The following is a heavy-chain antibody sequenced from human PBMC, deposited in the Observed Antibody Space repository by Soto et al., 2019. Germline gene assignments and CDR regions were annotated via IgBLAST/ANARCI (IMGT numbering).Heavy chain of an antibody. D-gene: IGHD4-17*01. J-gene: IGHJ6*02. CDR3: ARDLSTTSEGFYYYYGMDV. Sequence: PSETLSLTCTVSGGSIISGDYYCGWIREPPWNGLEGIGYIYYSGSTYYNPSLKSRVTISVDTSKKQFSLKLSSVTAADTAVYYCARDLSTTSEGFYYYYGMDVWGQGTTVTVSS. V-gene: IGHV4-30-4*01. CDR2: IYYSGST. CDR1: GGSIISGDYY.